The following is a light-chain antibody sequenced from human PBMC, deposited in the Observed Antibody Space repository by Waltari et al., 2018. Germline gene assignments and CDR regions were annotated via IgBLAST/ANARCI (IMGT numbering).Light chain of an antibody. Sequence: NFILTQPHSVSESPGKTITISCTRSSGRIASNYVQWYRPRPGRAPTTLTNEDNQRASGVPYRFSSSIGYSSNSAFLTISTLKTEDEADYYCQSYDRSTVIFGGGTKLTVL. CDR2: EDN. CDR1: SGRIASNY. J-gene: IGLJ2*01. CDR3: QSYDRSTVI. V-gene: IGLV6-57*03.